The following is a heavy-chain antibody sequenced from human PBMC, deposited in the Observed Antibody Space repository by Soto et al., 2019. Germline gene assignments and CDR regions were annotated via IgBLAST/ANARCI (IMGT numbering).Heavy chain of an antibody. CDR3: AREERHRCLQTDSYYMDV. CDR2: IYYSGST. J-gene: IGHJ6*03. Sequence: QVQLQESGPGLVKPSETLSLTCTVSGGSISSYYWSWIRQPPGKGLEWIGYIYYSGSTNYNPSLRGRFTISVDTSKNQSSRKLSSVTAADTAVYSGAREERHRCLQTDSYYMDVWGKGPRSPSP. D-gene: IGHD1-1*01. CDR1: GGSISSYY. V-gene: IGHV4-59*01.